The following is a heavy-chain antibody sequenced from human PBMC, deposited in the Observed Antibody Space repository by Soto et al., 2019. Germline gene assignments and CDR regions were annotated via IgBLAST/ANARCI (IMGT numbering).Heavy chain of an antibody. V-gene: IGHV1-69*02. CDR1: GGTFSSYT. J-gene: IGHJ3*02. CDR3: ARGLKHYYDRRATFDI. Sequence: GASVKVSCKASGGTFSSYTISWVRQAPGQGLEWMGRIIPILGIANYAQKFQGRVTITADKSTSTAYMELSSLRSEDTAVYYCARGLKHYYDRRATFDIWGQGTMVTVSS. CDR2: IIPILGIA. D-gene: IGHD3-22*01.